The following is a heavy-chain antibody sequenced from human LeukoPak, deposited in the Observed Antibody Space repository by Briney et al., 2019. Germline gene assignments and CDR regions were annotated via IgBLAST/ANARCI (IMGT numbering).Heavy chain of an antibody. CDR2: IYHSGST. Sequence: SETLSLTCAVSGYSISSGYYWGWIRQPPEKGLEWIGSIYHSGSTYYNPSLKSRVTISVDTSKNQFSLKLSSVTAADTAVYYCARGAATVTTPFDYWGQGTLVTVSS. D-gene: IGHD4-17*01. CDR1: GYSISSGYY. J-gene: IGHJ4*02. CDR3: ARGAATVTTPFDY. V-gene: IGHV4-38-2*01.